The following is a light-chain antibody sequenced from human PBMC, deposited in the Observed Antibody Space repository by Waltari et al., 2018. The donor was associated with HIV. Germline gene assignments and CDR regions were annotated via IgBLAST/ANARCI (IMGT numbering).Light chain of an antibody. CDR1: SRDGGSYNY. V-gene: IGLV2-11*01. CDR2: AVS. CDR3: CSYAGMYTWV. J-gene: IGLJ3*02. Sequence: QSSLTQPRSVSGSPGQSVTISCPGTSRDGGSYNYVSWYQQHPGDAPNVMLYAVSKRPSGVPDRFSGSKSGKTASLTISGLQAEDEADYYCCSYAGMYTWVFGGGTKLTVL.